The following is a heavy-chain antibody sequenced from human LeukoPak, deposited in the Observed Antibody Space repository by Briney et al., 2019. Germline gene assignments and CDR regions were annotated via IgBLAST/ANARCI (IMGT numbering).Heavy chain of an antibody. Sequence: PGRSLRLSCAASGFTFSSYAMHWVRQAPGTGLEGVAVISYDGSNKYYADSVKGRFTISRDNSKNTLYLQMNSLRAEDTAVYYCARDDQPSSGWYAFDYWGQGTLVTVSS. D-gene: IGHD6-19*01. CDR1: GFTFSSYA. CDR3: ARDDQPSSGWYAFDY. J-gene: IGHJ4*02. CDR2: ISYDGSNK. V-gene: IGHV3-30*04.